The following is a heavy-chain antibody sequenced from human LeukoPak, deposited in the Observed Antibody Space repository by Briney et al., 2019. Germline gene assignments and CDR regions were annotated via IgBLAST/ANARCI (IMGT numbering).Heavy chain of an antibody. Sequence: SETLSLTCAVYGGSFSGYYWSWIRRPPGKGLEWIGEINHSGSTNYNPSLKSRVTISVDTSKNQFSLKLSSVTAADTAVYYCATLLFYDSSGGSYNWFDPWGQGTLVTVSS. CDR2: INHSGST. CDR1: GGSFSGYY. D-gene: IGHD3-22*01. J-gene: IGHJ5*02. V-gene: IGHV4-34*01. CDR3: ATLLFYDSSGGSYNWFDP.